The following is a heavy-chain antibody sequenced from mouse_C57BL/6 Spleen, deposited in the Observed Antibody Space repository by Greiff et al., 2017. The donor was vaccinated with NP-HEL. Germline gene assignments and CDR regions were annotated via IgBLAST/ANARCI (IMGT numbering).Heavy chain of an antibody. CDR3: ARKGDYTPFAY. V-gene: IGHV1-20*01. J-gene: IGHJ3*01. CDR2: INPYNGDT. CDR1: GYSFSGYF. D-gene: IGHD2-12*01. Sequence: VQLQQSGPELVKPGDSVKISCKASGYSFSGYFMNWVMQSHGKSLEWIGRINPYNGDTFYNQKFKGKATLTVDKSSSTAHMELRSLTSEDSAVYYCARKGDYTPFAYWGQGTLVTVSA.